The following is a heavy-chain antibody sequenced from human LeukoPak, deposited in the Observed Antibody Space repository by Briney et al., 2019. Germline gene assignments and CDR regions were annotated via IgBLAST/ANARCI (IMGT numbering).Heavy chain of an antibody. Sequence: SETLSLTCALYGGSFSGYYWSWIRQPPGKGLEWVGENNHSGSTNYNPSLKSRVTISVDTSKNQFSLKLSSVTAADTAVYYCARGGVGFGEFVDWFDPWGQGTLVTVSS. V-gene: IGHV4-34*01. D-gene: IGHD3-10*01. CDR2: NNHSGST. CDR3: ARGGVGFGEFVDWFDP. J-gene: IGHJ5*02. CDR1: GGSFSGYY.